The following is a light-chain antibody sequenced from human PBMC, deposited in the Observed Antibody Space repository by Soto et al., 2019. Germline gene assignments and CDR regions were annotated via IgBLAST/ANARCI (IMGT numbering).Light chain of an antibody. Sequence: DVQMTQSPSSLSASVGDRVTITCRASQSINYWLAWYQQKPGKAPKFLIYDASTLETGVPSRFSGSASGTEITLTIGGLQPDDVASYYCQQYDTYPLTVGGGTRVELK. CDR1: QSINYW. J-gene: IGKJ4*01. CDR2: DAS. V-gene: IGKV1-5*01. CDR3: QQYDTYPLT.